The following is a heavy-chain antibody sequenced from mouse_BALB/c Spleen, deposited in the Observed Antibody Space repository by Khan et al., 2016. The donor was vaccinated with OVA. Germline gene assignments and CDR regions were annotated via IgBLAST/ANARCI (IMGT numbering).Heavy chain of an antibody. CDR2: ISYSGNT. CDR1: GYSITSDYA. CDR3: ARVYGGDFDY. J-gene: IGHJ2*01. Sequence: VQLKESGPGLVKPSQSLSLICTVTGYSITSDYAWNWIRQFPGNKLEWVGFISYSGNTKYNPSLKSRISITRDTSKNQFFLQLNSVTTEDTATYYCARVYGGDFDYWGQGTTLTVSS. V-gene: IGHV3-2*02. D-gene: IGHD1-1*01.